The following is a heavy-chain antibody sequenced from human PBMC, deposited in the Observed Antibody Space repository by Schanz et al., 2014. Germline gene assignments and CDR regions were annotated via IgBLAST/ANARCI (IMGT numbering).Heavy chain of an antibody. CDR3: ARDGDRFYHNYYMDV. Sequence: VQLVESGGGFVQPGASLGLSCVVSGFTVSSDHMSWVRQAPGKGLEWVSYISGTTTYTNYADSVKGRFTISRDNSKNILYLQMNSLRAEDTAVYYCARDGDRFYHNYYMDVWGKGTTVTVSS. CDR2: ISGTTTYT. V-gene: IGHV3-11*05. D-gene: IGHD4-17*01. CDR1: GFTVSSDH. J-gene: IGHJ6*03.